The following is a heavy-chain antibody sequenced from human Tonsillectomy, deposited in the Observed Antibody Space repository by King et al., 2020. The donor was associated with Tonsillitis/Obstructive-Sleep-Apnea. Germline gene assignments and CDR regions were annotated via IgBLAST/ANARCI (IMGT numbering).Heavy chain of an antibody. Sequence: HVQLVESGGGLVKPGGSLRLSCAASGFTFSDYYMTWIRQAPGKGLEWVSYISSSGTTIYYADSVEGRFTISRDNAKNSLYLQMNTLRVDDTAVYYCARAVEPDAFDIWGQATMVTVSS. V-gene: IGHV3-11*01. J-gene: IGHJ3*02. D-gene: IGHD1-26*01. CDR3: ARAVEPDAFDI. CDR1: GFTFSDYY. CDR2: ISSSGTTI.